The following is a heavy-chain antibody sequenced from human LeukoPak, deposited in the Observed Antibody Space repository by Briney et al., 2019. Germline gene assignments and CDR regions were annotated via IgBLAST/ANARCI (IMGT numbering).Heavy chain of an antibody. CDR2: INPNSGGT. V-gene: IGHV1-2*02. CDR3: ARQSITMVRGVTGTTFDP. J-gene: IGHJ5*02. CDR1: GYTFTGYY. Sequence: GASVKVSCKASGYTFTGYYMHWVRQAPGQGLEWMGWINPNSGGTNYAQKFQGRVTMTRDTSISTAYMELSRLRSDDTAVYYCARQSITMVRGVTGTTFDPWGQGTLVTVSS. D-gene: IGHD3-10*01.